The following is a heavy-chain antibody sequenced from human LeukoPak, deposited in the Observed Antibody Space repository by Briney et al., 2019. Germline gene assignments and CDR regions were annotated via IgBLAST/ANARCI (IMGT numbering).Heavy chain of an antibody. CDR2: ISSDSTTI. Sequence: GGSLRLSCAASGFTFSNAWMSWVRQAPGKGLEWVSYISSDSTTIYYADSVKGRFTISRDNAKNSLYLQMNSLRVEDTAVYYCAKGRRTPLVGTTTKSWIDYWGQGTLVTVSS. D-gene: IGHD1-26*01. CDR3: AKGRRTPLVGTTTKSWIDY. V-gene: IGHV3-48*01. CDR1: GFTFSNAW. J-gene: IGHJ4*02.